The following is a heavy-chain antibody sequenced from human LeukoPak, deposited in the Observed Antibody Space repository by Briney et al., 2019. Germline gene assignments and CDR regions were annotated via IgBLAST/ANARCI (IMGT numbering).Heavy chain of an antibody. Sequence: PSQTLSLTCAVSGVSISSRGYSWSWIRQPPGKGLEWIGYIYHSGSTYYNPSLRSRVTISIDRSKNQFSLKLSSVTAADTAVYYCARAYLSRETYYYYYFGMDVWGQGTTVTVSS. D-gene: IGHD2/OR15-2a*01. V-gene: IGHV4-30-2*01. CDR3: ARAYLSRETYYYYYFGMDV. J-gene: IGHJ6*02. CDR1: GVSISSRGYS. CDR2: IYHSGST.